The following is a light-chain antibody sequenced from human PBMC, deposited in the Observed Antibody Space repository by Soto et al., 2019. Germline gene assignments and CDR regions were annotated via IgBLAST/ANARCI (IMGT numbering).Light chain of an antibody. Sequence: EIVMTQSPGTLAVSLGETATLSCRTSQNVRYNLAWYQQRPGQSPRLLIYDVSTRAPGIPARFSGSGSATEFTLTISSLQSEDFAIYYCHQYSDHMYTFGQGTKLVIK. V-gene: IGKV3-15*01. J-gene: IGKJ2*01. CDR1: QNVRYN. CDR2: DVS. CDR3: HQYSDHMYT.